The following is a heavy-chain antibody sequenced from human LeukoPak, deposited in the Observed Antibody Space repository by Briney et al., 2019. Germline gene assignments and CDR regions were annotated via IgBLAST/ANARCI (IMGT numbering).Heavy chain of an antibody. J-gene: IGHJ6*02. CDR1: GFTFSTYS. V-gene: IGHV3-21*04. Sequence: PGGSLRLSCAASGFTFSTYSMNWVRQAPGKGLEWVSSISSSSSYIYYADSVKGRFTISRDNANNVLYLQMNGLRAEDTAVYYCARASYSSSWYVDGMDVWGQGTTVTVSS. CDR3: ARASYSSSWYVDGMDV. D-gene: IGHD6-13*01. CDR2: ISSSSSYI.